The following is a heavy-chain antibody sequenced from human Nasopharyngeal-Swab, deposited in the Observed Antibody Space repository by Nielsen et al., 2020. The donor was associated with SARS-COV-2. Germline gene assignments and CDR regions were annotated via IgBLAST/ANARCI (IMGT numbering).Heavy chain of an antibody. V-gene: IGHV4-59*08. Sequence: SETLSLTCSISGGSISNYYWSWIRQSPRKGLEWIGHFYHPGSNSYNPYLKSRVTLSADTSQNQISLKLTSVTAADTAVYYCARGGRSMGADPFDVWGQGTKVVVSS. CDR2: FYHPGSN. CDR1: GGSISNYY. D-gene: IGHD1-26*01. J-gene: IGHJ3*01. CDR3: ARGGRSMGADPFDV.